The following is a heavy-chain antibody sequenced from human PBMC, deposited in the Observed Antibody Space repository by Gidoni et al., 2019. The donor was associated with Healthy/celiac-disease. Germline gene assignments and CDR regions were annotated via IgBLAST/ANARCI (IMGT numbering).Heavy chain of an antibody. CDR1: GGTFSSYA. Sequence: QVQLVQSGAEVKKPGSSVKVSCKASGGTFSSYAISWVRQAPGQGHECMGGIIPIFGTANYAQKFQGRVTITADESTSTAYMELSSLRSEDTAVYYCARDPLPRLVVPAALEYYYYYMDVWGKGTTVTVSS. CDR2: IIPIFGTA. J-gene: IGHJ6*03. CDR3: ARDPLPRLVVPAALEYYYYYMDV. V-gene: IGHV1-69*01. D-gene: IGHD2-2*01.